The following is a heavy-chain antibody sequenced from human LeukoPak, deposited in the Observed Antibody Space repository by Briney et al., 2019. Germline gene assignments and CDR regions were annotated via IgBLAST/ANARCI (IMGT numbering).Heavy chain of an antibody. Sequence: ASETLSLTCTVSGGSISSYYWSWIRQPAGKGLEWIGRIYTSGSTNYNPSLKSRVTMSVDTSKNQFSLKLSSVTAGDTAVYYCASLMYSSSWYRPYGMDVWGQGTTVTVSS. CDR1: GGSISSYY. CDR2: IYTSGST. CDR3: ASLMYSSSWYRPYGMDV. D-gene: IGHD6-13*01. J-gene: IGHJ6*02. V-gene: IGHV4-4*07.